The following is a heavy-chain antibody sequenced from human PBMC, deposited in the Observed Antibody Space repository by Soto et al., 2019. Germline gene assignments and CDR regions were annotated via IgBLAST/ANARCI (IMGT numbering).Heavy chain of an antibody. Sequence: ASVKVSCKASGYTFTIYDINCVLQSTLQWLDWMGWMNPNSGNTGYAQKFQGRVTMTRNTSISTAYMELSSLRSEDTAVYYCARGMSVLMVYAVYYYYYGMDVWGQGTTVTVSS. D-gene: IGHD2-8*01. CDR1: GYTFTIYD. CDR2: MNPNSGNT. CDR3: ARGMSVLMVYAVYYYYYGMDV. V-gene: IGHV1-8*01. J-gene: IGHJ6*02.